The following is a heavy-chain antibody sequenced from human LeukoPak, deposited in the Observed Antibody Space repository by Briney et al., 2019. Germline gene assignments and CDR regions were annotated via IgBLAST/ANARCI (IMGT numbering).Heavy chain of an antibody. CDR3: ARGLVAGTVDY. J-gene: IGHJ4*02. V-gene: IGHV4-39*07. Sequence: SETLSLTCTVSGGSISSGDYYWSWIRQPPGKGLEWIGEINHSGSTNYNPSLKSRVTISVDTSKNQFSLKLSSVTAADTAVYYCARGLVAGTVDYWGQGTLVTVSS. CDR1: GGSISSGDYY. CDR2: INHSGST. D-gene: IGHD6-19*01.